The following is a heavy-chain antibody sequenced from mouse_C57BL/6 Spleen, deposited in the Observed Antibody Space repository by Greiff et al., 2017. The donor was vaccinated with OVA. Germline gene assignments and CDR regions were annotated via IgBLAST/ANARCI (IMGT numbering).Heavy chain of an antibody. D-gene: IGHD2-3*01. Sequence: QVQLQQSGPELVKPGASVKISCKASGYAFSSSWMNWVKQRPGKGLEWIGRIYPGDGDTNYNQKFKGKATLTADKSSSTAYMQLSSLTSGDSAVYFCARSDDGDSDYWGQGTTLTVSS. J-gene: IGHJ2*01. V-gene: IGHV1-82*01. CDR3: ARSDDGDSDY. CDR2: IYPGDGDT. CDR1: GYAFSSSW.